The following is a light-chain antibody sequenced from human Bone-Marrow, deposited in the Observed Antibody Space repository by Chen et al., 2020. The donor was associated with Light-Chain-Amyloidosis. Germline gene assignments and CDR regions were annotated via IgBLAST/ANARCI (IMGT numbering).Light chain of an antibody. CDR3: QQYGTSPLT. CDR2: GSA. CDR1: PTISSNY. Sequence: EIVLTQSPGTLSLSPGEGANLPCRARPTISSNYLTWYQQKFGQAPRLLIYGSASRATRIPERFTGSGSGTDFPLTINRLEPEDFAMYYCQQYGTSPLTFGGGTKVEIK. V-gene: IGKV3-20*01. J-gene: IGKJ4*01.